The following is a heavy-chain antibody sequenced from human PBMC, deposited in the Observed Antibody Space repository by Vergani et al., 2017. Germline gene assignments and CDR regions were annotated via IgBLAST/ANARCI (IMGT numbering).Heavy chain of an antibody. CDR2: ISYDGSNK. Sequence: QVQLVESGGGVVQPGRSLRLSCAASGFTFSSYAMHWVRQAPGKGLEWGAVISYDGSNKYYADSVKGRFTISRDNSKNTLYLQMNSPRAEDTAVYYCARDPAPRRYYYYMDVWGKGTTVTVSS. V-gene: IGHV3-30-3*01. CDR1: GFTFSSYA. CDR3: ARDPAPRRYYYYMDV. J-gene: IGHJ6*03.